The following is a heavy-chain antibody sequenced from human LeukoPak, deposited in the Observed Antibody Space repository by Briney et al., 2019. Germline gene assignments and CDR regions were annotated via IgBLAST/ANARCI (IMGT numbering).Heavy chain of an antibody. CDR1: GFTFSSYA. V-gene: IGHV3-23*01. J-gene: IGHJ6*03. CDR3: AKDRKRWDYYYYYMDV. D-gene: IGHD1-14*01. Sequence: TGGSLRLSCAASGFTFSSYAMSWVRQAPGKGLEWVSAISGSGGSTYYADSVKGRFTISRDNSKNTLYLQMNSLRAEDTAVYYCAKDRKRWDYYYYYMDVWGKGTTVTVSS. CDR2: ISGSGGST.